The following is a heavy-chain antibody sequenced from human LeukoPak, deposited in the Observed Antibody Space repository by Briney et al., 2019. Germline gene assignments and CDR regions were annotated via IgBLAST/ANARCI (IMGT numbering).Heavy chain of an antibody. CDR3: ARRSMTTVFS. CDR2: ISSGGSNA. J-gene: IGHJ5*02. V-gene: IGHV3-11*04. Sequence: PGGSLRLSCAGSGFTFSDYYLTWIRQAPGKGLEWVSYISSGGSNAYYADSVKGRFTISRDNAKNSLYLQMNSLRAEDTAVYYCARRSMTTVFSWGQGTLVTVSS. D-gene: IGHD4-17*01. CDR1: GFTFSDYY.